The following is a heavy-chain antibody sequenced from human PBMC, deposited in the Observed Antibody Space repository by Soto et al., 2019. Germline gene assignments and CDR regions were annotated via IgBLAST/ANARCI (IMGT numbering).Heavy chain of an antibody. Sequence: GGSLRLSCAASGFTLSSYGMHWVRQAPGKGLEWVAVIWYDGSNKYYADSVKGRFTISRDNSKNTLYLQMNSLRAEDTAVYYCARDRNYYDSSGFIIDYWGQGTLVTVSS. CDR2: IWYDGSNK. V-gene: IGHV3-33*01. CDR3: ARDRNYYDSSGFIIDY. CDR1: GFTLSSYG. D-gene: IGHD3-22*01. J-gene: IGHJ4*02.